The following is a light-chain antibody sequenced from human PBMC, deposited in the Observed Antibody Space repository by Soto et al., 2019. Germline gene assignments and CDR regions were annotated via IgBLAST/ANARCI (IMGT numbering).Light chain of an antibody. CDR3: QQRSDWELT. CDR1: QTVDNY. V-gene: IGKV3-11*01. J-gene: IGKJ4*01. Sequence: VVLTQSPATLSLSPGERATLSCRASQTVDNYLAWYQQKPGQAPRLLIYDASNRATGIPPRFSGSGSGTDFTLTISSLAPEDFAVYYCQQRSDWELTFGGGTKVE. CDR2: DAS.